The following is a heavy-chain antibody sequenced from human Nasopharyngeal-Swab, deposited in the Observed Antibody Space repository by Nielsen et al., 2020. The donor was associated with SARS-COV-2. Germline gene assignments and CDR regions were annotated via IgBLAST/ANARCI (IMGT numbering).Heavy chain of an antibody. V-gene: IGHV3-48*04. J-gene: IGHJ4*02. D-gene: IGHD2-2*01. CDR3: ARDYCSSTSCYDY. CDR2: ISSSGSTR. Sequence: GASLKISCAASGFTFSSYSMNWVRQAPGKGLEWVSYISSSGSTRYYADSVKGRFTISRDNAKNSLYLQMNSLRAEDTAVYYCARDYCSSTSCYDYWGQGTLVTVSS. CDR1: GFTFSSYS.